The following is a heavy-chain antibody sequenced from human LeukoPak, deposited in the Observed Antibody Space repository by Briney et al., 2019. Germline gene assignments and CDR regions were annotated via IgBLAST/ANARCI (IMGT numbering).Heavy chain of an antibody. CDR3: ARGGSGCYFYCLDP. J-gene: IGHJ5*02. CDR1: GYTFTGYY. Sequence: ASVKVSCKASGYTFTGYYIHWVRQAPGQGLECMGRINPNSGGTNYAQKFQGRVTMTRDTSISTAYMELSTLRSDDPAVYSCARGGSGCYFYCLDPWGQGTMVTVSS. D-gene: IGHD3-10*01. CDR2: INPNSGGT. V-gene: IGHV1-2*06.